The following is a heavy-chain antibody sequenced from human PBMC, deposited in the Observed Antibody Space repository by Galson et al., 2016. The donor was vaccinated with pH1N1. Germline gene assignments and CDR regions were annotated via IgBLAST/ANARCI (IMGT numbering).Heavy chain of an antibody. Sequence: SVKVSCKASGYTFTSYAMHWVRQAPGQRLEWMGWINAGNGNTKYSQKFQVRVTITRDTSASTAYMELYSLRSEDTAVYYCARGGTLSDFWSNYYPYGMDVWGQGTTVTVSS. D-gene: IGHD3-3*01. J-gene: IGHJ6*02. CDR2: INAGNGNT. V-gene: IGHV1-3*01. CDR1: GYTFTSYA. CDR3: ARGGTLSDFWSNYYPYGMDV.